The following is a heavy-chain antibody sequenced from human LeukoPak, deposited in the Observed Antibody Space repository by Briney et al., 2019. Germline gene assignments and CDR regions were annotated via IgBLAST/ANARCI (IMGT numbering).Heavy chain of an antibody. Sequence: ASVKVSCKASGGTFSTFAISWVRQAPGQGLEWLGGIIPVFTTTHYAQKFQGRVTITADESTNTVYMELSSLSSDHTAVYYCARPYKRQLVHNYSYAMDVWGQGTTVTVSS. J-gene: IGHJ6*02. D-gene: IGHD1-1*01. CDR1: GGTFSTFA. CDR2: IIPVFTTT. CDR3: ARPYKRQLVHNYSYAMDV. V-gene: IGHV1-69*13.